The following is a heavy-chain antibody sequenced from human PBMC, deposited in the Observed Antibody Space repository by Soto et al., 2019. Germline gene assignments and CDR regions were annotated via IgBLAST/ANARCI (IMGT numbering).Heavy chain of an antibody. Sequence: GGSLRLSCAASGFTFSSYAMSWVRQAPGKGLEWVSAISGSGGSTYYADSVKGRFTISRDNSKNTLYLQMNSLRAEDTAVYYCAKERLEYQLLYYYDGMDVWGQGTTVTVSS. CDR1: GFTFSSYA. CDR2: ISGSGGST. V-gene: IGHV3-23*01. CDR3: AKERLEYQLLYYYDGMDV. D-gene: IGHD2-2*01. J-gene: IGHJ6*02.